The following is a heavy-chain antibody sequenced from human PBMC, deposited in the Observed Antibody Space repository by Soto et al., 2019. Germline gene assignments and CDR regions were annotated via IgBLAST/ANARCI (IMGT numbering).Heavy chain of an antibody. CDR3: ARALESPSIPYYYYGMDV. D-gene: IGHD6-6*01. J-gene: IGHJ6*02. CDR2: ISSSSSYI. V-gene: IGHV3-21*01. Sequence: EVQLVESGGGLVKPGGSLRLSCAASGFTFSSYSMNWVRQAPGKGLEWVSSISSSSSYIYYADSVKGRFTISRDNAKNSQYQQMNSLRAEDTAVYYCARALESPSIPYYYYGMDVWGQGTTVTVSS. CDR1: GFTFSSYS.